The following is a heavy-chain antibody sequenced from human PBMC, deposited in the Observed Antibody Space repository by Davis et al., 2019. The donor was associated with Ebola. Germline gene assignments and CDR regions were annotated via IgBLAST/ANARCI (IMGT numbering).Heavy chain of an antibody. D-gene: IGHD5-12*01. CDR2: IYYSGST. CDR3: ARSGYTGYDPRINFDF. Sequence: MPSETLSLTCTVPGGSISSYYWSWIRQPPGKGLEWIGYIYYSGSTDYNPSLKRRVTISLDTSKNQFSLKLNSVTAADTAMYYCARSGYTGYDPRINFDFWGQGTLVTVSS. J-gene: IGHJ4*02. CDR1: GGSISSYY. V-gene: IGHV4-59*08.